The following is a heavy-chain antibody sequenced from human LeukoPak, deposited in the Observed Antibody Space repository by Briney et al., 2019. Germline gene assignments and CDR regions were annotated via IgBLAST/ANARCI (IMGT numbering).Heavy chain of an antibody. CDR3: ARGRTYYYDSSGLSD. V-gene: IGHV3-30-3*01. CDR1: GFTFSSYA. D-gene: IGHD3-22*01. J-gene: IGHJ4*02. CDR2: ISYDGSNK. Sequence: GRSLRLSCAASGFTFSSYAMHWVRQAPGKGLEWVAVISYDGSNKYYADSVKGRFTISRDNPKNTLYLQMNSLRAEDTAVYYCARGRTYYYDSSGLSDWGQGTLVTVSS.